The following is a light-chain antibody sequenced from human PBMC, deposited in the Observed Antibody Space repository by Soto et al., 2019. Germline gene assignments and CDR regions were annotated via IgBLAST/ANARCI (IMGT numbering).Light chain of an antibody. V-gene: IGKV1-39*01. CDR2: AAS. Sequence: DIQMTQSPSSLSASVGDRVTITCRASESISNNLNWYQHKPGKAPKVLIYAASSLQSGVASRFSVSRSGTDFILTITSLQAEDFATYYCQQSYSSLGFTFGPGTKVDL. CDR3: QQSYSSLGFT. J-gene: IGKJ3*01. CDR1: ESISNN.